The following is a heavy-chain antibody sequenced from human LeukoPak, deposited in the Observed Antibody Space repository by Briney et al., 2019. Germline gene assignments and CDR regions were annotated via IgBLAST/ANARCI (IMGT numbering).Heavy chain of an antibody. CDR3: ARDRSFDY. CDR1: GYTFTGYF. V-gene: IGHV1-2*02. J-gene: IGHJ4*02. CDR2: INPNSGGT. Sequence: ASVKVSCKASGYTFTGYFLHWVRQAPRQGVEWMGWINPNSGGTNYAQTFQGRVTMTRDTSISTAYMELSRLRSDDTAVYYCARDRSFDYWGQGTLVTVSS.